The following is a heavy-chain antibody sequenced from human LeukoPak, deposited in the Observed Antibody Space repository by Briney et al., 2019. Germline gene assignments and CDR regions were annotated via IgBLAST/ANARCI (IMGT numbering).Heavy chain of an antibody. Sequence: GGSLRLSCAASGFTFSSYWMSWVRQSPGKGLEWVANIKPDGSEKYFMDSVKGRFTISRDNAKNALYLEMNSLRAEDTAEYFCARERMYSGSGSTYPYYDYWGQGTLVSVSS. CDR1: GFTFSSYW. D-gene: IGHD3-10*01. V-gene: IGHV3-7*01. J-gene: IGHJ4*02. CDR2: IKPDGSEK. CDR3: ARERMYSGSGSTYPYYDY.